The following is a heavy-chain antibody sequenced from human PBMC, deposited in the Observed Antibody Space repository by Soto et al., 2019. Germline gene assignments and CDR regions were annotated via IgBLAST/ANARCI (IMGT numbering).Heavy chain of an antibody. CDR1: GFTFSSYW. V-gene: IGHV3-7*01. D-gene: IGHD2-2*01. Sequence: PGGSLRLSCAASGFTFSSYWMSWVRQAPGKGLEWVANIKQDGSEKYYVDSVKGRFTISRGNSKNTLYLQMNSLRAEDTAVYYCAKGPAIVLVPAAMNYYYGMDVWGQGTTVTVSS. CDR3: AKGPAIVLVPAAMNYYYGMDV. CDR2: IKQDGSEK. J-gene: IGHJ6*02.